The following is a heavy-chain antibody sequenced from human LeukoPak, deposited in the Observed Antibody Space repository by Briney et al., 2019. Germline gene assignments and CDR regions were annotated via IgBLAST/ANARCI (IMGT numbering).Heavy chain of an antibody. CDR1: GFTFGSYA. V-gene: IGHV3-23*01. CDR3: ARGYYYYYGMDV. Sequence: GGSLRLSCEASGFTFGSYAMTWVRQTPGKGPEWLSGISGSGGSIYYADSVKGRFTISRDNSKNTLYLQMNSLRAEDTAVYYCARGYYYYYGMDVWGQGTTVTVSS. J-gene: IGHJ6*02. CDR2: ISGSGGSI.